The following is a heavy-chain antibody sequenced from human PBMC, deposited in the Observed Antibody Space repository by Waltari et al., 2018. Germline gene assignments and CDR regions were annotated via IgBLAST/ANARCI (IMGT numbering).Heavy chain of an antibody. CDR2: VNHGGDT. J-gene: IGHJ4*02. D-gene: IGHD5-12*01. V-gene: IGHV4-34*01. CDR1: GGSVSGFY. Sequence: QVHLQGWGAGQLKPSETLSLTGAVSGGSVSGFYWSWVRQSPGEGLEWIGDVNHGGDTNYTPSLETRVTISEDTSKKQCSLKMRSVTAADTAVYYCARAPGYKGYFDYWGQGILVTVSS. CDR3: ARAPGYKGYFDY.